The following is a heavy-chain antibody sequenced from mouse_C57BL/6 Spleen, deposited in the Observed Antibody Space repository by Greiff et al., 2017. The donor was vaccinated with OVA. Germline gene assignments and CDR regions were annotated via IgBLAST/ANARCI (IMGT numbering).Heavy chain of an antibody. CDR3: ARPYAY. CDR1: GFTFSSYG. Sequence: EVKLEESGGDLVKPGGSLKLSCAASGFTFSSYGMSWVRQTPDKRLEWVATISSGGSYTYYPDSVKGRFTISRGNAKNTLYLQMSSLKSEDTAMYYCARPYAYWGQGTLVTVSA. J-gene: IGHJ3*01. CDR2: ISSGGSYT. V-gene: IGHV5-6*02.